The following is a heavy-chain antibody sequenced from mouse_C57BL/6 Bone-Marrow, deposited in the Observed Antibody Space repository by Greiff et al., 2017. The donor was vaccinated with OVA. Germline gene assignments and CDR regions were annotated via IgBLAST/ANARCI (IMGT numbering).Heavy chain of an antibody. Sequence: QVQLQQPGAELVKPGASVKMSCKASGYTFTSYWITWVKQRPGQGLEWIGDIYPGSGSTNYNEKFKSKATLTVDTSSSTAYMQLSSLPSEDPAVYYCARFHDEDFDYWGQGTTLTVSA. V-gene: IGHV1-55*01. CDR3: ARFHDEDFDY. CDR1: GYTFTSYW. J-gene: IGHJ2*01. D-gene: IGHD2-12*01. CDR2: IYPGSGST.